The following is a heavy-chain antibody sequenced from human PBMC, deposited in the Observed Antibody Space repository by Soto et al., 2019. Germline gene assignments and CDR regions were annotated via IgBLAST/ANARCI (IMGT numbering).Heavy chain of an antibody. CDR1: GCIFRNYA. J-gene: IGHJ4*02. D-gene: IGHD1-26*01. CDR3: PKDGYYYDQPDY. V-gene: IGHV3-23*01. CDR2: ISGSAGSR. Sequence: GGFRVLSCAASGCIFRNYAMSWVRQAPGKGLEWVSAISGSAGSRYYADSVKGRFTISRDNSKNTLYLQMNSLRAEDRAVYYCPKDGYYYDQPDYWGQGTLVTVSS.